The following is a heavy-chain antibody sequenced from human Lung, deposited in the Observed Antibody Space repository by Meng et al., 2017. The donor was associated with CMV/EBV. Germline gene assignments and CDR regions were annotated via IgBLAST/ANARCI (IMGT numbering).Heavy chain of an antibody. V-gene: IGHV1-18*01. CDR2: ISAYNGNT. CDR3: ARSDMIRGVVVLDY. D-gene: IGHD3-10*01. CDR1: GYTFIAYA. J-gene: IGHJ4*02. Sequence: KISCKASGYTFIAYAFSWVRQAPGQGHEWMGWISAYNGNTNYAQKVQGRVTMTTDTSTSTAYMELRSLRSDDTAVYYCARSDMIRGVVVLDYWGQGXLVTVSS.